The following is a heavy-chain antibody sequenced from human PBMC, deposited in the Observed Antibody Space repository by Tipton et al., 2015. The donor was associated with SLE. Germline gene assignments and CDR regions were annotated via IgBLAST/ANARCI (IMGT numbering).Heavy chain of an antibody. CDR3: ARVVPPDYLDY. Sequence: SLRLSCAASGFTFSSYWMHWVRQVPGKGLVWVSRINSDGSSTSYADFAKGRFTISRDNAKNSLFLQMNSLTAEDTALYFCARVVPPDYLDYWGQGSLVTVSS. CDR2: INSDGSST. CDR1: GFTFSSYW. J-gene: IGHJ4*02. V-gene: IGHV3-74*01. D-gene: IGHD4/OR15-4a*01.